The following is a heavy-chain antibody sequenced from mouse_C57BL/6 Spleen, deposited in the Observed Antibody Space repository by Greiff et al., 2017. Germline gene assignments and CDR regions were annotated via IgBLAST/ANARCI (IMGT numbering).Heavy chain of an antibody. CDR2: IDPATGGT. V-gene: IGHV1-15*01. J-gene: IGHJ4*01. CDR3: TKNWDGAMDY. D-gene: IGHD4-1*01. Sequence: QVQLKESGAELVRPGASVTLSCKASGYTFTDYEMHWVKQTPVHGLEWIGAIDPATGGTAYNQKFKGKAILTADKSSSTAYMELRSLTSEDSAVYYCTKNWDGAMDYWGQGTSVTVSS. CDR1: GYTFTDYE.